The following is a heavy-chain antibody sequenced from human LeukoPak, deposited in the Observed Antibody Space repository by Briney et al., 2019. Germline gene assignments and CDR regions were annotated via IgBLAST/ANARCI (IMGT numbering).Heavy chain of an antibody. CDR3: ARASVTYYYYYYMDV. J-gene: IGHJ6*03. Sequence: PSETLSLACTVSGGSISRYYWSWIRQPPGKGLEWIGYIYYSGSTNYNPSLKSRVTISVDTSKNQFSLRLSSVTAADTAVYYCARASVTYYYYYYMDVWGKGTTVTVSS. D-gene: IGHD4-11*01. V-gene: IGHV4-59*01. CDR2: IYYSGST. CDR1: GGSISRYY.